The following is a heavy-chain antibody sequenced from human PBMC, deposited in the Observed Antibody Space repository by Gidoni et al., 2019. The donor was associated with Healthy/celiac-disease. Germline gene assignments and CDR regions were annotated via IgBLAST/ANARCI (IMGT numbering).Heavy chain of an antibody. CDR3: ARGGGYILHWYFDL. D-gene: IGHD3-22*01. V-gene: IGHV3-74*01. CDR2: INSDGSST. CDR1: GFTFSSYW. Sequence: EVQLVESGGGLVQPGGSLRLSCAASGFTFSSYWMHWVRQAPGKGLVWVSRINSDGSSTSYADSVKGRFTISRDNAKNTLYLQMNSLRAEDTAVYYCARGGGYILHWYFDLWGRGTLVTVSS. J-gene: IGHJ2*01.